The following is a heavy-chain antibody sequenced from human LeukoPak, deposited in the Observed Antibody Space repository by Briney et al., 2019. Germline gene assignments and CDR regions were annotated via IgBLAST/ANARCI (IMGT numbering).Heavy chain of an antibody. CDR3: AKVYPRITIFGGNLYYFDY. Sequence: GGSLRLSCAASGFTFSRYAVHWVRQAPGKGLEWVAVISYDGSNKYYADSVKGRVTISRDNSKNTLYLQMNSLRAKDTAVYYCAKVYPRITIFGGNLYYFDYWGQGTLVTVSS. J-gene: IGHJ4*02. D-gene: IGHD3-3*01. CDR1: GFTFSRYA. CDR2: ISYDGSNK. V-gene: IGHV3-30-3*01.